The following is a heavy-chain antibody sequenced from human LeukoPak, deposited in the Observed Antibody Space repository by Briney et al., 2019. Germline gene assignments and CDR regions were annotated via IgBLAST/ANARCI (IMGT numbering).Heavy chain of an antibody. D-gene: IGHD3-10*01. CDR2: ISYDGSNK. CDR1: GFTFSSYG. Sequence: GGSLRLSCAASGFTFSSYGMHWVRQAPGKGLEWVAVISYDGSNKYYGDSVKGRFTISRDTSKNTLYLLMNSLRAEDTALYYCAKAQQTYYYGSGSYGIDYWGQGTLVTVSS. CDR3: AKAQQTYYYGSGSYGIDY. V-gene: IGHV3-30*18. J-gene: IGHJ4*02.